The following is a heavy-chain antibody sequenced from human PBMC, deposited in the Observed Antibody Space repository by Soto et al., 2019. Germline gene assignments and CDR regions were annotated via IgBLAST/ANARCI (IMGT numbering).Heavy chain of an antibody. J-gene: IGHJ4*02. CDR3: ARAGVAAFDQ. CDR2: ISSSSGHI. V-gene: IGHV3-21*01. D-gene: IGHD6-13*01. Sequence: PGGSLRLSCVTSGFTFSTYSMKWVRQAPGRGLEWVSSISSSSGHIYFAGSVKGRFTISRDNAKNSMYLQMDRLRAEDTAVYYCARAGVAAFDQWGQGTLVTVSS. CDR1: GFTFSTYS.